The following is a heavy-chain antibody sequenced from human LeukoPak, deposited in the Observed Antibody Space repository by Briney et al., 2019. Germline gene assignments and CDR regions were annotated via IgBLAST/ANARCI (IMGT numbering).Heavy chain of an antibody. CDR3: ARALGDI. CDR2: ISGDGSST. CDR1: GFTFRTYW. J-gene: IGHJ4*02. Sequence: GGPLRLSCAASGFTFRTYWMHWVRQARGKGPVWVSRISGDGSSTAYVASVKGRFTISRDNAKNTLYLQMNGLRVEDTAVYYCARALGDIRGQGTLVTVSS. V-gene: IGHV3-74*01.